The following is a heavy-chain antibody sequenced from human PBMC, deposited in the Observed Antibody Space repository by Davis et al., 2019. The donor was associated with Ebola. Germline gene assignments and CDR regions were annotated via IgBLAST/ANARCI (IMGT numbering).Heavy chain of an antibody. CDR2: INPNSGNT. J-gene: IGHJ6*02. D-gene: IGHD3-9*01. V-gene: IGHV1-8*01. CDR3: AGVYTIFGGTDV. Sequence: ASVKVSCKASGYTFTSYDINWVRQATGQGLEWMGWINPNSGNTGYAQKFQGRVTMTRNTSISTAYMELSSLRSEDTAVYYCAGVYTIFGGTDVWGQGTTVTVSS. CDR1: GYTFTSYD.